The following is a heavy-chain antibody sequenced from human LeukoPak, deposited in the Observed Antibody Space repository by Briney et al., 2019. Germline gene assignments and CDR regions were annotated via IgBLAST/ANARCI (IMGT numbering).Heavy chain of an antibody. J-gene: IGHJ4*02. CDR1: GFTFSSYA. V-gene: IGHV3-30-3*01. D-gene: IGHD4-17*01. CDR3: ARDSTDYGDYIGY. CDR2: ISYDGSNK. Sequence: PGRSLRLSCAASGFTFSSYAMHWVRRAPGKGLEWVAVISYDGSNKYYADSVKGRFTISRDNSKNMLYLQMNSLRAEDTAVYYCARDSTDYGDYIGYWGQGTLVTVSS.